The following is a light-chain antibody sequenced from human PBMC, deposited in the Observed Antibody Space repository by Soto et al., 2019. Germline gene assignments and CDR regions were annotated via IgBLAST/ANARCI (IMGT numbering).Light chain of an antibody. CDR1: QVVXGNY. CDR2: DAS. J-gene: IGKJ5*01. V-gene: IGKV3-20*01. CDR3: QQYNNWTPT. Sequence: VLTQSPGTLSLSPGEGATLACRASQVVXGNYSAWYRQKPGQAPRLLXYDASTRATGIPDRFSGSGSGTDFTLIISRLEPEDFAAYYCQQYNNWTPTFGQGTRLDIK.